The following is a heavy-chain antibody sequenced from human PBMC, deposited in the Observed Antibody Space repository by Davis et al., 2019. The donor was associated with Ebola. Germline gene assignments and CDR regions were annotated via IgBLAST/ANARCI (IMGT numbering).Heavy chain of an antibody. D-gene: IGHD5-24*01. V-gene: IGHV3-30*04. CDR2: ISYDGSNK. CDR3: AMGGMATATYFDY. Sequence: GESLKISCAASGFTFSSYVMNWVRQAPGKGLEWVAVISYDGSNKYYADSVKGRFTISRDNSKNTLYLQMSSLRAEDTAVYYCAMGGMATATYFDYWGQGTLVTVSS. J-gene: IGHJ4*02. CDR1: GFTFSSYV.